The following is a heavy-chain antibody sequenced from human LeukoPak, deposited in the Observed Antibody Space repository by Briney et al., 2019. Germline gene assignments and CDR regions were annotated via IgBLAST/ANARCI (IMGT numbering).Heavy chain of an antibody. V-gene: IGHV3-7*03. J-gene: IGHJ4*02. D-gene: IGHD3-10*01. CDR2: IKQDGSEK. CDR1: GFTFSNYW. Sequence: GGSLRLSCAASGFTFSNYWMSWVRQAPGKGLEWVANIKQDGSEKYYVDSVKGRFTISRDNAKNSLYLQMNSLRAEDTALYYCAKDMGYYGSGSYFRYFDYWGQGTLVTVSS. CDR3: AKDMGYYGSGSYFRYFDY.